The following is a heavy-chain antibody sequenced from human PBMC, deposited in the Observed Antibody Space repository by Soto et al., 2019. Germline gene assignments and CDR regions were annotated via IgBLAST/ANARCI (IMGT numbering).Heavy chain of an antibody. CDR3: AADYYDTNGYYYDY. CDR1: GFTFISSA. CDR2: IVVVSGNT. J-gene: IGHJ4*02. V-gene: IGHV1-58*01. D-gene: IGHD3-22*01. Sequence: ASVKVSCKASGFTFISSAVQWVRQARGQRLEWIGWIVVVSGNTNYAQKFQERVTITRDMSTSTAYMELNSLRSEDTAVYYCAADYYDTNGYYYDYWGQGTLVTVSS.